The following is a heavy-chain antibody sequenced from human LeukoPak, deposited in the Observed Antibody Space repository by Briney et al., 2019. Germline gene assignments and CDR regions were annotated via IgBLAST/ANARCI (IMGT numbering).Heavy chain of an antibody. Sequence: PGGSLRLSCAASGFTFTIYGMHWVRQAPGKGLEWVAFIRYDGSNKYYADSVKGRFTISRDNSKNTLYLQMNSLRAEDTAVYYCAKDLGIVVVPVPGRDYWGQGTLVTVSS. CDR1: GFTFTIYG. CDR2: IRYDGSNK. D-gene: IGHD2-2*03. CDR3: AKDLGIVVVPVPGRDY. V-gene: IGHV3-30*02. J-gene: IGHJ4*02.